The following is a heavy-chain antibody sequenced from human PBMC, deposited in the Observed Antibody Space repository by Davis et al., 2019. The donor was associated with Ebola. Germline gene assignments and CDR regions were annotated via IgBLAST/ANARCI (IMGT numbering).Heavy chain of an antibody. Sequence: PGGSLRLSCAASGFTFSDYYMSWIRQAPGKGLEWVSYISSSGSTIYYADSVKGRFTISRDNAKNSLYLQMNSLRAEDTAVYYCARGFLPSIVATKKTYYYYYYGMDVWGQGTTVTVSS. CDR2: ISSSGSTI. CDR3: ARGFLPSIVATKKTYYYYYYGMDV. CDR1: GFTFSDYY. V-gene: IGHV3-11*01. D-gene: IGHD5-12*01. J-gene: IGHJ6*02.